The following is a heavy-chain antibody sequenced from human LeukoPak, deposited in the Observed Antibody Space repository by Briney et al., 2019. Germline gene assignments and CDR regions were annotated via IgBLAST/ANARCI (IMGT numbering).Heavy chain of an antibody. CDR3: ASAQAYGSLLS. Sequence: PGRSLRLSCAASGFTFSSYAMHWVRQAPGKGLEGVAVISYDGSNKYYADSVKGRFTISRDNSKNTLYLQMNSLRAEDTAVYYCASAQAYGSLLSWGQGTLVTVSS. CDR1: GFTFSSYA. V-gene: IGHV3-30-3*01. J-gene: IGHJ5*02. CDR2: ISYDGSNK. D-gene: IGHD3-10*01.